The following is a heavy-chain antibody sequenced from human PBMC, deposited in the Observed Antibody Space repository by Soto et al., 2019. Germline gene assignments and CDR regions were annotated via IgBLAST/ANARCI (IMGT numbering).Heavy chain of an antibody. V-gene: IGHV2-70*04. D-gene: IGHD2-15*01. Sequence: SGPTLVNPTPPLTLTCTFSGFSLSTSGMRVSWIRQPPGKALEWLARMDWDDDKFYNTSLKTRLTISKDSSKNQVVLTMTNMDPVDTATYYCARMFHCSGGTCPFDYWGQGALVTVSS. CDR2: MDWDDDK. CDR1: GFSLSTSGMR. J-gene: IGHJ4*02. CDR3: ARMFHCSGGTCPFDY.